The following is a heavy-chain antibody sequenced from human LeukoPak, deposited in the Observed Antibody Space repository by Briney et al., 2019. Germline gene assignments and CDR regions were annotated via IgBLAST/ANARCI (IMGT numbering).Heavy chain of an antibody. CDR3: AKAFFSGSGGNHKHFDS. V-gene: IGHV3-23*01. J-gene: IGHJ4*02. CDR2: MSSVT. CDR1: GFTFSNFA. Sequence: GGSLRLSCAASGFTFSNFAMSWVRQAPGKGLEWVSAMSSVTYYADSVKCRFTISRDDSKSTLFLQMNNMRAEDTAVYYCAKAFFSGSGGNHKHFDSWGQGTLVTVSS. D-gene: IGHD3-10*01.